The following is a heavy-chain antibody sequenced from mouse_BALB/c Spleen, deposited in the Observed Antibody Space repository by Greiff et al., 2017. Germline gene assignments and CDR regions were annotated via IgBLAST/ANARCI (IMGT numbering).Heavy chain of an antibody. V-gene: IGHV5-17*02. D-gene: IGHD1-1*01. Sequence: EVKLVESGGGLVQPGGSRKLSCAASGFTFSSFGMHWVRQAPEKGLEWVAYISSGSSTIYYADTVKGRFTISRDNPKNTLFLQMTSLRSEDTAMYYCARARDSSFDYWGQGTTLTVSS. CDR2: ISSGSSTI. CDR3: ARARDSSFDY. J-gene: IGHJ2*01. CDR1: GFTFSSFG.